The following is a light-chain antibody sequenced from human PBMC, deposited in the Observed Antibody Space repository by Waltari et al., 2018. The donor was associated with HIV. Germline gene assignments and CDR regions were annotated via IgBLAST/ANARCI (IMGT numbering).Light chain of an antibody. CDR1: ISNLGGNF. Sequence: QSVVTQPPSASGTPGQNISISCSGDISNLGGNFVYWYQQRPATAPRLLLYRNDQRPSGVPDRFSGSKSATSASLAISGLRSEDEADYHCSTWDNSLSHWVFGGGTKVTVL. CDR3: STWDNSLSHWV. V-gene: IGLV1-47*01. J-gene: IGLJ3*02. CDR2: RND.